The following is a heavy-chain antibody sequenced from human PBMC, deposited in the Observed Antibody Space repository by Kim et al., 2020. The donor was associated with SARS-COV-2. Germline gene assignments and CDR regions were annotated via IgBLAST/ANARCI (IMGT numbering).Heavy chain of an antibody. Sequence: SVKVSCKASGFTFTSSAVQWVRQARGQRLEWIGWIVIGSGNTNYAQKFQERVTITRDMSTSTAYMELSSLRSEDTAVYYCAAESYHNTCHDAFDIWGQGTMVTVSS. CDR2: IVIGSGNT. V-gene: IGHV1-58*01. CDR3: AAESYHNTCHDAFDI. CDR1: GFTFTSSA. D-gene: IGHD2-2*01. J-gene: IGHJ3*02.